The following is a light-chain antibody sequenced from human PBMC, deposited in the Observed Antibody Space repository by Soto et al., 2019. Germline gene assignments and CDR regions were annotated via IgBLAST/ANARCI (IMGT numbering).Light chain of an antibody. Sequence: DIQMTQSPSTLSASVGDRVTITCRASHSISSCLAWYQQKPGKAPKLLIYDASSLESGVPSRFSGSGSGTEFTLTISSLKPDDFATYYCQEYQSYSRRFGQGTKVDIK. CDR2: DAS. J-gene: IGKJ1*01. CDR1: HSISSC. CDR3: QEYQSYSRR. V-gene: IGKV1-5*01.